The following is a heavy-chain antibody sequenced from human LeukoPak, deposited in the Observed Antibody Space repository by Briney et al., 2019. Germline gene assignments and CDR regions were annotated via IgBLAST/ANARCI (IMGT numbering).Heavy chain of an antibody. Sequence: GGSLRLSCAASGFTFSSYGMHWVRQAPGKGLEWVAVIWYGGSNKYYADSVKGRFTISRDNSKNTLYLQMNSLRAEDTAVYYCAKDPGVVTKPLYYMDVWGKGTTVTVSS. CDR3: AKDPGVVTKPLYYMDV. CDR1: GFTFSSYG. J-gene: IGHJ6*03. V-gene: IGHV3-30*02. D-gene: IGHD3-3*01. CDR2: IWYGGSNK.